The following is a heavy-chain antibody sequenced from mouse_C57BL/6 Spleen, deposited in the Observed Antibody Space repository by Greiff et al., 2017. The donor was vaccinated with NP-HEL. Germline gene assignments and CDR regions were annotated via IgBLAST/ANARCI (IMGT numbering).Heavy chain of an antibody. CDR2: IYPGSGST. J-gene: IGHJ2*01. V-gene: IGHV1-55*01. Sequence: QVQLQQPGAELVKPGASVKMSCKASGYTFTSYWITWVKQRPGQGLEWIGDIYPGSGSTKYNEKFKSKATLTVDTSSSTAFMQLSSLTSEDSAVYYCAREELRLPYFDYWGQGTTLTVSS. CDR3: AREELRLPYFDY. CDR1: GYTFTSYW. D-gene: IGHD3-2*02.